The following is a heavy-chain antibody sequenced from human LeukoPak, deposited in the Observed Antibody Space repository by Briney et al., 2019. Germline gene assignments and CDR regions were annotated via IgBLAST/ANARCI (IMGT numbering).Heavy chain of an antibody. V-gene: IGHV3-23*01. Sequence: LSLTCTVSGGSISSGSYYWSWVRQAPGKGLEWVSAISGSGGSTYYADSVKGRFTISRDNAKNSLYLQMNSLRAEDTAVYYCARVAPDYGDYAWGQGTLVTVSS. CDR1: GGSISSGSYY. CDR3: ARVAPDYGDYA. D-gene: IGHD4-17*01. J-gene: IGHJ5*02. CDR2: ISGSGGST.